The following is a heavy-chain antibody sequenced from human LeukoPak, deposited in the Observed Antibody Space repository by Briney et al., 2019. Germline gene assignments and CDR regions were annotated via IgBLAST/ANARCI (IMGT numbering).Heavy chain of an antibody. V-gene: IGHV3-23*01. CDR1: GISLRTYA. Sequence: GSLRLSCAASGISLRTYAMSWVRQGPGKGLEWVSAISGTGVNIDYADSVKGRYTISRDNSKNMLYLQMRSLRAEDTAVYYCAKAPGYGSENPFDLWGQGTLVTVSS. D-gene: IGHD3-10*01. CDR3: AKAPGYGSENPFDL. CDR2: ISGTGVNI. J-gene: IGHJ4*02.